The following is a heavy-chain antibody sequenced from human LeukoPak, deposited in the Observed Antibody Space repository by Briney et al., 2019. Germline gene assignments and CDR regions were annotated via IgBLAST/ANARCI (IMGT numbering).Heavy chain of an antibody. Sequence: GGSLRLSCAASGFTFSSHWMHWVRQAPGKGLVWVSRIRDDGSHTNYADSVKGRFTISRDNAKNTLSLQMNSLRAEDTAVYYCARGSGIITGIDEWGQGALVTVSS. D-gene: IGHD6-25*01. CDR3: ARGSGIITGIDE. CDR2: IRDDGSHT. J-gene: IGHJ4*02. V-gene: IGHV3-74*01. CDR1: GFTFSSHW.